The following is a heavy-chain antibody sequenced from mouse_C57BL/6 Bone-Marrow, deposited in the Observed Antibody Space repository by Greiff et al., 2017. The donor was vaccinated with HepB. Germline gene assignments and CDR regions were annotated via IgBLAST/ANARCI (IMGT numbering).Heavy chain of an antibody. CDR3: ASYVYFDV. J-gene: IGHJ1*03. CDR1: GYTFTSYW. D-gene: IGHD1-1*02. V-gene: IGHV1-64*01. CDR2: IHPNSGST. Sequence: QVQLKQPGAELVKPGASVKLSCKASGYTFTSYWMHWVKQRPGQGLEWIGMIHPNSGSTNYNEKFKSKATLTVDKSSSTAYMQLSSRTSEDSAVYYCASYVYFDVWGTGTTVTVSS.